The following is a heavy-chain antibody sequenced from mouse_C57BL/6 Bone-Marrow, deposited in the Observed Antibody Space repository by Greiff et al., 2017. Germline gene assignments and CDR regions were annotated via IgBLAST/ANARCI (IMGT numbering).Heavy chain of an antibody. CDR2: IDPSDSYT. Sequence: VQLQQPGAELVKPGASVKLSCKASGYTFTSYWMHWVKQRPGQGLEWIGEIDPSDSYTNYNQKFKGKATLTVDTASSTAYMQLSSLTSEDSAVYYCARDHSNYGSWFAYWGQGTLVTVSA. CDR1: GYTFTSYW. D-gene: IGHD2-5*01. CDR3: ARDHSNYGSWFAY. J-gene: IGHJ3*01. V-gene: IGHV1-69*02.